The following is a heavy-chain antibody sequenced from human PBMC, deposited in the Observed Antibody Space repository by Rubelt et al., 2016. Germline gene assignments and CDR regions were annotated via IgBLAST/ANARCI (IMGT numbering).Heavy chain of an antibody. V-gene: IGHV4-38-2*02. J-gene: IGHJ6*02. D-gene: IGHD1-26*01. CDR1: GYSISSGYY. Sequence: QVQLQESGPGLVKPSEPLSLTCTVSGYSISSGYYWGWIRQPPGKGLEWIGEISQGGTTNYNPSLKSRVTITSKNQFSLKCNSVTAADTAVYYCARGRGSGSYGGYYFYGVDVWGQGTTVTVSS. CDR3: ARGRGSGSYGGYYFYGVDV. CDR2: ISQGGTT.